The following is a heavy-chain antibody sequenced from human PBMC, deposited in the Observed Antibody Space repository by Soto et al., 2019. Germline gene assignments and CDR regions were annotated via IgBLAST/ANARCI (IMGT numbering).Heavy chain of an antibody. V-gene: IGHV3-23*01. J-gene: IGHJ4*02. CDR3: ARDVGLDSDDFFAY. CDR1: GFTFSSYG. CDR2: IRGDGGRT. Sequence: QPGGSLRLSCTASGFTFSSYGMGWVRQAPGKGLQWVSTIRGDGGRTHYTDSVKGRFSISRDNSKNTVYLQMDSLRAEDTAMYFCARDVGLDSDDFFAYWGQGTQVTVSS. D-gene: IGHD3-9*01.